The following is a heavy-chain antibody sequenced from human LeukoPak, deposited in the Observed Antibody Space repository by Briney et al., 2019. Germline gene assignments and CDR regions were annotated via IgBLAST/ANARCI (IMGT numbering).Heavy chain of an antibody. D-gene: IGHD2-15*01. Sequence: GGSLRLSCAASGFTFSSYTMNWVRQAPGKGLEWGSYISGSSIYIYYADSAKGRFTISRDNAKNSLYLRMNSLRAEDTAVYYCARSGCSGGSCYGVFDYWGQGTLVTVSS. V-gene: IGHV3-21*01. J-gene: IGHJ4*02. CDR1: GFTFSSYT. CDR2: ISGSSIYI. CDR3: ARSGCSGGSCYGVFDY.